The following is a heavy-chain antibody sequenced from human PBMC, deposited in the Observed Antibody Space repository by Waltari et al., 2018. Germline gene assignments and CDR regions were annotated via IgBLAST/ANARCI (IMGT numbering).Heavy chain of an antibody. J-gene: IGHJ4*02. Sequence: QVQLVQSGAEVKKPGSSVKVSCKASGGTVSSYAISWVRQAPGQGLEWMGGIIPILGIANYAQKFQGRVTITADKSTSTAYMELSSLRSEDTAVYYCARAGLLWFGELFPGSNYWGQGTLVTVSS. D-gene: IGHD3-10*01. V-gene: IGHV1-69*10. CDR1: GGTVSSYA. CDR2: IIPILGIA. CDR3: ARAGLLWFGELFPGSNY.